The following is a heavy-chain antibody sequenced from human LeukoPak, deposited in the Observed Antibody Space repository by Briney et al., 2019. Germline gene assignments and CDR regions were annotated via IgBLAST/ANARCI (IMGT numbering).Heavy chain of an antibody. J-gene: IGHJ5*02. CDR1: GGSISSNDYY. CDR2: IHYTGTT. Sequence: SETLSLTCTVSGGSISSNDYYWGWIRQPPGKGLEWIGSIHYTGTTCFNPSLKSRVTIAVDTSKNQFSLKVNSVTAADTAVYYCARYYGDYSDNWFDPWGQGTLVTVSS. CDR3: ARYYGDYSDNWFDP. V-gene: IGHV4-39*01. D-gene: IGHD4-17*01.